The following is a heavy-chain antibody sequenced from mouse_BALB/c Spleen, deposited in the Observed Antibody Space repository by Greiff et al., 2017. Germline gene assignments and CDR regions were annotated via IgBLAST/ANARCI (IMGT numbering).Heavy chain of an antibody. V-gene: IGHV5-4*02. CDR1: GFTFSDYY. CDR2: ISDGGSYT. D-gene: IGHD1-1*01. CDR3: ARALLLRSFYAMDY. Sequence: EVMLVESGGGLVKPGGSLKLSCAASGFTFSDYYMYWVRQTPEKRLEWVATISDGGSYTYYPDSVKGRFTISRDNAKNNLYLQMSSLKSEDTAMYYCARALLLRSFYAMDYWGQGTSVTVSS. J-gene: IGHJ4*01.